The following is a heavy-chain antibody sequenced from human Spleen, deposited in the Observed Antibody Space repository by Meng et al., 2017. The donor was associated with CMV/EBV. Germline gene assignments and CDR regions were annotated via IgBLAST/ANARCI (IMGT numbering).Heavy chain of an antibody. CDR1: GFTFSDYY. V-gene: IGHV3-11*06. CDR3: ARVKDWTDDY. CDR2: ISSSSSYT. Sequence: VELVGSGGGLVKPGWSLRLSCAASGFTFSDYYISWIRQAPGKGLEWVSYISSSSSYTNYAASVKGRFTISRDNAKNSLYLQMNSLRAEDTAVYYCARVKDWTDDYWGQGTLVTVSS. D-gene: IGHD3/OR15-3a*01. J-gene: IGHJ4*02.